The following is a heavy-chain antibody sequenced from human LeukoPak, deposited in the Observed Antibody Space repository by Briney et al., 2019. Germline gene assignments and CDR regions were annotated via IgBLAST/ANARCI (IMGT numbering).Heavy chain of an antibody. V-gene: IGHV3-9*03. CDR1: GFTFDDYA. CDR3: AKGIFRFGKLLYYMDV. D-gene: IGHD3-10*01. Sequence: GRSLRLSCAASGFTFDDYAMHWVRQAPGKGLEWASGISWNSGSIGYADSVKGRFTISRDNAKNSLYLQMNSLRAEDMALYYCAKGIFRFGKLLYYMDVWGKGTTVTVSS. CDR2: ISWNSGSI. J-gene: IGHJ6*03.